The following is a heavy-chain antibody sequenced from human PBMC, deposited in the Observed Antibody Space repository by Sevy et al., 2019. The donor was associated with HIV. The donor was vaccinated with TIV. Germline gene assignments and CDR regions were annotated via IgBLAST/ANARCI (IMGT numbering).Heavy chain of an antibody. V-gene: IGHV3-7*01. D-gene: IGHD3-22*01. J-gene: IGHJ3*02. CDR2: IKQDGSEK. CDR1: GFTFSSYW. Sequence: GGSLRLSCAASGFTFSSYWMSWVRQAPGKGLEWVANIKQDGSEKYYVDSVKGRFTISRDNAKNSLYLQMNSLRAEDTAVYYCARERGVDYYDSSPDDFDIWGQGTMVTVSS. CDR3: ARERGVDYYDSSPDDFDI.